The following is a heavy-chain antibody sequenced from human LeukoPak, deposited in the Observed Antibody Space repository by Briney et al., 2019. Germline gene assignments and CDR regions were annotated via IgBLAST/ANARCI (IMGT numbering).Heavy chain of an antibody. J-gene: IGHJ4*02. CDR1: GYTFTSYG. CDR2: ISTYNGNT. CDR3: ARGPNKLKYYYDSSGRYFDY. D-gene: IGHD3-22*01. Sequence: GASVKVSCKASGYTFTSYGISWVRQAPGQGLEWMGWISTYNGNTNYAQKLQGRVTMTTDTSTSTAYMELRSLRSEDTAVYYCARGPNKLKYYYDSSGRYFDYWGQGTLVTVSS. V-gene: IGHV1-18*01.